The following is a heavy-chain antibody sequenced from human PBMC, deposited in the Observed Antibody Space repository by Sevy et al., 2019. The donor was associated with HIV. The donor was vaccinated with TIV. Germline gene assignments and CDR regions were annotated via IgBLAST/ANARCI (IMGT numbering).Heavy chain of an antibody. Sequence: GGSLRLSCAASKFTFSSYAMHWVRQAPGKGLEWVAVISYDGSNEYYGASVKGRFTISRDNSKNTGYLQMNSLRAEDTAVYYCAREGVGPYFDYWGQGTLVTVSS. CDR3: AREGVGPYFDY. CDR2: ISYDGSNE. CDR1: KFTFSSYA. J-gene: IGHJ4*02. D-gene: IGHD1-26*01. V-gene: IGHV3-30-3*01.